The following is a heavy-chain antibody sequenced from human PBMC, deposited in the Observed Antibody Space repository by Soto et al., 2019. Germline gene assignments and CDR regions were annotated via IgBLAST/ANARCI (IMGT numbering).Heavy chain of an antibody. CDR2: INHSGST. CDR3: ARGDYGDYSPYYYYYYYMDV. V-gene: IGHV4-34*01. Sequence: SETLSLTCAVYGGSFSGYYWSWIRQPPGKGLEWIGEINHSGSTNYNPSLKSRVTISVDTSKNQFSLKLSSVTAADTAVYYCARGDYGDYSPYYYYYYYMDVWGKGTTVTVSS. D-gene: IGHD4-17*01. J-gene: IGHJ6*03. CDR1: GGSFSGYY.